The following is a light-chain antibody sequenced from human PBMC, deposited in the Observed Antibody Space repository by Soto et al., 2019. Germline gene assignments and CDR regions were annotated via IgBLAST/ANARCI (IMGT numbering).Light chain of an antibody. CDR3: QQYNNWPQT. Sequence: ETMMTQSPDTLSVSLGERATFSCRASQSLRSSLAWYQQKPGQAPRLLIYDASTRATGIPARFSGSGSGTDFTLTISGLQSEDFAVYYCQQYNNWPQTFGQGTKVDIK. V-gene: IGKV3-15*01. CDR1: QSLRSS. CDR2: DAS. J-gene: IGKJ1*01.